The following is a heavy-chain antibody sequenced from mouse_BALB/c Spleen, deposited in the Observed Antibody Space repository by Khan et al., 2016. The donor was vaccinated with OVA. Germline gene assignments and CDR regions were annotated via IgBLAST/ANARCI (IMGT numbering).Heavy chain of an antibody. CDR1: GFTFTDYY. CDR2: IRNKGYGYTT. J-gene: IGHJ3*01. D-gene: IGHD1-2*01. V-gene: IGHV7-3*02. CDR3: ARDMGLLRLDY. Sequence: EVQLVESGGGLVQPGGSLRLSCGTSGFTFTDYYMTWVRQPPGKALEWLGFIRNKGYGYTTEYNASVKGRFTISRDNSQSILYLQMNILRPEDSATYYCARDMGLLRLDYWGQGTLVTVSA.